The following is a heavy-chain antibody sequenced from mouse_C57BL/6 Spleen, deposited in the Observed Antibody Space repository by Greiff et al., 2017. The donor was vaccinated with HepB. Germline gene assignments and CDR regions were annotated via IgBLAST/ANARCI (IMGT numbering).Heavy chain of an antibody. CDR2: IRNKANGYTT. CDR3: ARYDYGYYYAMDY. V-gene: IGHV7-3*01. CDR1: GFTFTDYY. D-gene: IGHD2-4*01. Sequence: EVQVVESGGGLVQPGGSLSLSCAASGFTFTDYYMSWVRQPPGKALEWLGFIRNKANGYTTEYSASVKGRFTISRDNSQSILYLQMNALRAEDSATYYCARYDYGYYYAMDYWGQGTSVTVSS. J-gene: IGHJ4*01.